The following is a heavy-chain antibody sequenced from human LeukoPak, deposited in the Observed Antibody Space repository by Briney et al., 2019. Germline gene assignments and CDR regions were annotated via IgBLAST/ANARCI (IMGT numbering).Heavy chain of an antibody. CDR3: ARDSGGLMPYDY. CDR1: GYTLTIYG. V-gene: IGHV1-18*01. CDR2: ISAYNGNT. D-gene: IGHD4-23*01. J-gene: IGHJ4*02. Sequence: EASVTLSSNASGYTLTIYGISWVRRAPGQGLERMGWISAYNGNTNYAQKLQGRITLTTDTSTSTANMELRSLRSDDTAIYYCARDSGGLMPYDYWGPGTLVTVSS.